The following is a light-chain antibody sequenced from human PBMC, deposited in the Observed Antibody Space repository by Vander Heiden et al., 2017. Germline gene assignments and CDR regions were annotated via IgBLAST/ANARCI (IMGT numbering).Light chain of an antibody. J-gene: IGLJ2*01. V-gene: IGLV2-14*01. CDR1: SSDVVGYNY. CDR3: SSDAGSSTLV. CDR2: EVS. Sequence: QCARTQPSSGSGSPGQSIPISCTRTSSDVVGYNYVSWSTQHPCEYSKLMIYEVSNRPSGVSNRFSGYKAGKTALLTISGLQAEDEADYYCSSDAGSSTLVFGGGTKLTVL.